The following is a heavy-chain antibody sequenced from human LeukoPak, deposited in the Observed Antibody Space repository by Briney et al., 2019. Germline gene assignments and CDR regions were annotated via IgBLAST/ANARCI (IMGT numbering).Heavy chain of an antibody. J-gene: IGHJ4*02. CDR3: VRDLGLRYSSSWYWGY. CDR2: ISTSRSSM. V-gene: IGHV3-48*03. CDR1: GFTFGDYA. Sequence: PGGSLRLSCTASGFTFGDYAMSWFRQAPGKGLQWVSYISTSRSSMYYADSVKGRFTISRDNAKNSLYLQLNSLRAEDTAVYYCVRDLGLRYSSSWYWGYWGQGTLVTVSS. D-gene: IGHD6-13*01.